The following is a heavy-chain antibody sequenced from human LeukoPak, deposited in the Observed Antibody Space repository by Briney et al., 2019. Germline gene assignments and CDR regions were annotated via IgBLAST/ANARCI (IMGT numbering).Heavy chain of an antibody. V-gene: IGHV3-30*18. CDR1: GFTFSSYG. D-gene: IGHD3-10*01. Sequence: GGSLRLSCAASGFTFSSYGMHWVRQAPGKGLEWVAVISYDGSNKYYADSVKGRFTISRDNSKNTLYLQMNSLRAEDTAVYYCAKGGGSGRSPYYYYGMDVWGQGTTVTVSS. J-gene: IGHJ6*02. CDR2: ISYDGSNK. CDR3: AKGGGSGRSPYYYYGMDV.